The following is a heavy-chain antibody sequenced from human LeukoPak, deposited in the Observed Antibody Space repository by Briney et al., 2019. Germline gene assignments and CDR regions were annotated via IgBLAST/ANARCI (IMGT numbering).Heavy chain of an antibody. D-gene: IGHD5-12*01. Sequence: ASVKVSCKASGYTFTSYYMHWVRQAPGQGLEWMGIINPSGGSTSYAQKFQGRVTMTRDTSTSTVYMELSSLRSEDTAVYYCARGSNSGWLRDVADDYWGQGTLVTVSS. CDR1: GYTFTSYY. V-gene: IGHV1-46*01. CDR3: ARGSNSGWLRDVADDY. J-gene: IGHJ4*02. CDR2: INPSGGST.